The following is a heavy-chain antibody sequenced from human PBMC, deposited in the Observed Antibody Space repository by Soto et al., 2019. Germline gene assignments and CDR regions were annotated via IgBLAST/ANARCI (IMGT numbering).Heavy chain of an antibody. CDR2: ISWNSAGI. CDR3: AKDNRAYYYGMDV. J-gene: IGHJ6*02. Sequence: EVQLVESGGGLVQPGRSLRLSCAASGFTFDDHAMHWVRQAPGKGLEWVSGISWNSAGIGYADSVKGRFTISRDNAKNYLYLQMNSLRAEDTALYYCAKDNRAYYYGMDVWGQGTTVTVSS. CDR1: GFTFDDHA. V-gene: IGHV3-9*01.